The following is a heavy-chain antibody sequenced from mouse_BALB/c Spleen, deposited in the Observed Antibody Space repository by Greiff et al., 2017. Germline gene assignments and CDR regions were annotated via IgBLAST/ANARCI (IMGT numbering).Heavy chain of an antibody. CDR2: ILPGSGST. CDR1: GYTFSSYW. CDR3: ARGGGWFAY. J-gene: IGHJ3*01. Sequence: LQESGAELMKPGASVKISCKATGYTFSSYWIEWVKQRPGHGLEWIGEILPGSGSTNYNEKFKGKATFTADTSSNTAYMQLSSLTSEDSAVYYCARGGGWFAYWGQGTLVTVSA. V-gene: IGHV1-9*01.